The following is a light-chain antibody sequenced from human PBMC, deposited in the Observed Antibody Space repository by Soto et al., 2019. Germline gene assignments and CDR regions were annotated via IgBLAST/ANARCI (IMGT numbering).Light chain of an antibody. V-gene: IGKV2-30*02. CDR1: QSLVHSDGNTY. Sequence: DVVMTQSPLSLPVTLGQPASISCRSSQSLVHSDGNTYLNWFQQRPGQSSRRLIYKVSNRDSGVPDRFSGSGSGTDFTLKISRVEAEDVAVYYCMQAAYWPWTFGQGTKVEIK. J-gene: IGKJ1*01. CDR2: KVS. CDR3: MQAAYWPWT.